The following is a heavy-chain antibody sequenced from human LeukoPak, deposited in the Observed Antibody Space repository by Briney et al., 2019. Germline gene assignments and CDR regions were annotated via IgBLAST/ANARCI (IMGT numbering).Heavy chain of an antibody. V-gene: IGHV3-21*01. CDR1: GFTFSSYS. J-gene: IGHJ4*02. CDR2: ISSSSSYI. D-gene: IGHD6-25*01. Sequence: GGSLRLSCAASGFTFSSYSMNWVRQAPGKGLEWVSSISSSSSYIYYADSVKGRFTISRDNAKNSLYLQMNSLRAEDTAVHYCARDSAAGNKPFDYWGQGTLVTVSS. CDR3: ARDSAAGNKPFDY.